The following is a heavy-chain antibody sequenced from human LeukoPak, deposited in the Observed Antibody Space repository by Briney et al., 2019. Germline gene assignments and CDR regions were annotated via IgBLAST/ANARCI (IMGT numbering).Heavy chain of an antibody. CDR3: ARGILDYYYFDL. Sequence: SETLSLTCAVSGGSLNGYYWTWIRQSPGKGLEWIGEMHQRGSTSYKASLRSRVTISRDTSENQFSLELSSVTAADTAVYYCARGILDYYYFDLWGRGTLVTVSS. D-gene: IGHD3/OR15-3a*01. CDR2: MHQRGST. CDR1: GGSLNGYY. V-gene: IGHV4-34*01. J-gene: IGHJ2*01.